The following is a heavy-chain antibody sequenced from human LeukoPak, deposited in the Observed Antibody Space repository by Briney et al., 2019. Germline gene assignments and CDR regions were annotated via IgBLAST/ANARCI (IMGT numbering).Heavy chain of an antibody. CDR3: VRMVSGDS. J-gene: IGHJ4*02. D-gene: IGHD2-8*01. CDR2: ISASGIHI. V-gene: IGHV3-23*01. Sequence: GGSLRLSCAVSGFAFSNYDMNWVRQAPGKGPEWVTTISASGIHIYYADSAKGRFTISRDNSRNTLELQMNSLRGEDTAVYYCVRMVSGDSWGQGTLVTVTS. CDR1: GFAFSNYD.